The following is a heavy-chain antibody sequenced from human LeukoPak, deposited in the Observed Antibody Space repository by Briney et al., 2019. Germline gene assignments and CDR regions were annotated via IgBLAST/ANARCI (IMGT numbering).Heavy chain of an antibody. J-gene: IGHJ3*02. Sequence: PSETLSLTCTVSGGSISSYYWSWIRQPPGKGLEWIGYIYYSGSTNYNPSLKSRVNISVDTSKNQFSLKLSSVTAADAAVYYCGRGRDACDIWGQGTMVTVSS. CDR3: GRGRDACDI. V-gene: IGHV4-59*01. CDR1: GGSISSYY. CDR2: IYYSGST.